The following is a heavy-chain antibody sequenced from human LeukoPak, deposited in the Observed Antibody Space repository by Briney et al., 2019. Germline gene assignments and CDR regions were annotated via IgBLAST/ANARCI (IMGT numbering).Heavy chain of an antibody. CDR2: INPSGGST. J-gene: IGHJ5*02. CDR3: ARESSWEVATINA. D-gene: IGHD5-24*01. CDR1: GYTFTNYY. Sequence: GASVKVSCKASGYTFTNYYIHWVRQAPGQGLERMGIINPSGGSTSYAQKFQGRVTMTRDMSTSTVYMELSSLRSEDTAVYYCARESSWEVATINAWGQGTLVTVSS. V-gene: IGHV1-46*01.